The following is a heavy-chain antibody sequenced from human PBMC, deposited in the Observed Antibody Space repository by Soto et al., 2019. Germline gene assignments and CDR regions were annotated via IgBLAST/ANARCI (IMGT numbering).Heavy chain of an antibody. CDR3: ARNYGDYVYGAFDI. V-gene: IGHV1-3*01. D-gene: IGHD4-17*01. J-gene: IGHJ3*02. Sequence: KFQGRVTITRDTSAITAYMELSSLRSEDTAVYYCARNYGDYVYGAFDIWGQGTMVTVSS.